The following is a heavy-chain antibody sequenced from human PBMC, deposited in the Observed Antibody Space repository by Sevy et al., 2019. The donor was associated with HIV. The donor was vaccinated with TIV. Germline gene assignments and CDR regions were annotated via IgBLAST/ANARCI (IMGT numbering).Heavy chain of an antibody. J-gene: IGHJ6*03. CDR2: INHSGST. Sequence: SETLSLTCAVYGGSFSGYYWSWIRQPPGKGLEWIGEINHSGSTNYNPSLKIRVTISVDTSKNQFSLKLSSVTAADTAVYYCARGPKVGSSWSEALYYYYYMDVWGKGTTVTVSS. V-gene: IGHV4-34*01. D-gene: IGHD6-13*01. CDR1: GGSFSGYY. CDR3: ARGPKVGSSWSEALYYYYYMDV.